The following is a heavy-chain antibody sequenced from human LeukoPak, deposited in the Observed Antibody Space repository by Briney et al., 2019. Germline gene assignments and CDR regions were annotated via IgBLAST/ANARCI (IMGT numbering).Heavy chain of an antibody. CDR1: GGSISRYY. D-gene: IGHD3-3*01. V-gene: IGHV4-59*01. CDR3: ARVPSITIFGVAPYYMDV. Sequence: PSETLSLTCTVSGGSISRYYWSWIRQPPGKGLEWIGYIYYSGSTNYNPSLESRVTISVDTSKNQFSLKLSSVAAADTAVYYCARVPSITIFGVAPYYMDVWGKGTTVTVSS. J-gene: IGHJ6*03. CDR2: IYYSGST.